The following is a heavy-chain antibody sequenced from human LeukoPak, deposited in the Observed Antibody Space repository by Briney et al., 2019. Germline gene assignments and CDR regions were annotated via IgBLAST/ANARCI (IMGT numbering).Heavy chain of an antibody. J-gene: IGHJ4*02. CDR1: GFTFSSYW. CDR2: IKEDVGEE. Sequence: GGSLRLSCAASGFTFSSYWMTWVRQAPGKGLEWVANIKEDVGEEYYVDSVKGRFTISRDNAKNSLYLQMNSLRAEDTAVYYCARQYSGSYHQFDYWGQGALVTVSS. D-gene: IGHD1-26*01. CDR3: ARQYSGSYHQFDY. V-gene: IGHV3-7*02.